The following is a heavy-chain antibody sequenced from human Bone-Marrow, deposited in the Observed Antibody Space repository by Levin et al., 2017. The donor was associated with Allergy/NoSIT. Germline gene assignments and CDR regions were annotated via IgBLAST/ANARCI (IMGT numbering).Heavy chain of an antibody. CDR3: ARVAGGSCYPSLDY. CDR1: GFTFSSYG. CDR2: IWYDGSNK. J-gene: IGHJ4*02. D-gene: IGHD2-15*01. Sequence: GESLKISCAASGFTFSSYGMHWVRQAPGKGLEWVAVIWYDGSNKYYADSVKGRFTISRDNSKNTLYLQMNSLRAEDTAVYYCARVAGGSCYPSLDYWGQGTLVTVSS. V-gene: IGHV3-33*01.